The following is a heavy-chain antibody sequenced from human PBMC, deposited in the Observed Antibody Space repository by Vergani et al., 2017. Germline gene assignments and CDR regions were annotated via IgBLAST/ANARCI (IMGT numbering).Heavy chain of an antibody. CDR2: ISSSSSYI. CDR3: ASQPRRYGDRFFDP. D-gene: IGHD4-17*01. V-gene: IGHV3-21*02. Sequence: EVQLLESGGDLVQPGGSLRLSCAASGFTFNHYAMNWVRQAPGKGLEWVSSISSSSSYIYYADSVKGRFTISRDNAKNSLYLQMNSLRAEDTAVYYCASQPRRYGDRFFDPWGQGTLVTVSS. CDR1: GFTFNHYA. J-gene: IGHJ5*02.